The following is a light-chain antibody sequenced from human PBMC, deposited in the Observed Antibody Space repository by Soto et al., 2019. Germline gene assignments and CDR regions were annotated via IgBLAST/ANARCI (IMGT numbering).Light chain of an antibody. Sequence: SYELTQPPSVSLSPGQTARIACSGDAMPNQYAYWYQQKPGQAPILVIYKDNERPSGIPERFSGSSSGTTATLTISGVQAEDDADYSCQSSDSSGTSVVFGGGTKLTVL. CDR2: KDN. J-gene: IGLJ2*01. CDR3: QSSDSSGTSVV. V-gene: IGLV3-25*01. CDR1: AMPNQY.